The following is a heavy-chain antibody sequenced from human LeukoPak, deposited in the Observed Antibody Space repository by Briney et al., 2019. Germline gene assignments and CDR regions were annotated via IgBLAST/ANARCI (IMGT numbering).Heavy chain of an antibody. Sequence: PSETLSLTCSVSGGSISSYYWSWIRQPPGRGREWIGYIYYSGSTNYNPSLKSRVTISVDTSKNQFSLKLSSVTAADTAVYYCARDPNRHWFDPWGQGTLVTVSS. V-gene: IGHV4-59*01. CDR1: GGSISSYY. CDR3: ARDPNRHWFDP. CDR2: IYYSGST. J-gene: IGHJ5*02. D-gene: IGHD1-14*01.